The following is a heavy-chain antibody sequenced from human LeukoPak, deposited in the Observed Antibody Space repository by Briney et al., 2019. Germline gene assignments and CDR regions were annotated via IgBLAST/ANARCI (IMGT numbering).Heavy chain of an antibody. D-gene: IGHD6-19*01. Sequence: GASVRVSCKASGYTFTGYYMYWVRQAPGQGPEWRGWINPNSGGTNYAQKLQGRVTMTRDTYLSTVYMELSRLRSDDTAVYYCATQATSGWHFSWGQGTLVTVSS. CDR3: ATQATSGWHFS. J-gene: IGHJ5*02. V-gene: IGHV1-2*02. CDR2: INPNSGGT. CDR1: GYTFTGYY.